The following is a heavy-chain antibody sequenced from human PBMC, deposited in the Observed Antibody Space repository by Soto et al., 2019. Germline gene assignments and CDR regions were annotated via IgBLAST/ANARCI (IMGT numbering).Heavy chain of an antibody. CDR2: ISSSSSTI. V-gene: IGHV3-48*02. CDR1: GFTFSSYS. Sequence: PGGSLRLSCAASGFTFSSYSMNWVRQAPGKGLEWVSYISSSSSTIYYADSVKGRFTISRDNAKNSLYLQMNSLRDEDTAVYYCARAGASTCGEYYYYGMDVWGQGTTVTVSS. J-gene: IGHJ6*02. CDR3: ARAGASTCGEYYYYGMDV.